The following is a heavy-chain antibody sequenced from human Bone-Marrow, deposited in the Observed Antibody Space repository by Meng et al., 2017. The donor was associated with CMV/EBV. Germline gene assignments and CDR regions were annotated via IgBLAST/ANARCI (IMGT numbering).Heavy chain of an antibody. J-gene: IGHJ4*02. D-gene: IGHD6-13*01. CDR3: ARARIAAAGSDFDY. CDR1: GGTVSSYA. V-gene: IGHV1-69*12. Sequence: VQRVLFGGGVKTPGFSVKVSCQAAGGTVSSYAISWARQAPGQGLEWMGGIIPIFGTANYAQKFQGRVTITADESTSTAYMELSSLRSEDTAVYYCARARIAAAGSDFDYWGQGTLVTVSS. CDR2: IIPIFGTA.